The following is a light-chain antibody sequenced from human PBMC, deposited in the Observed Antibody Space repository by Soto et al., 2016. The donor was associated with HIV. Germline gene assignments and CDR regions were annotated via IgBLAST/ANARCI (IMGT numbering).Light chain of an antibody. J-gene: IGKJ2*01. CDR2: GAS. CDR3: QQYKSYPNT. V-gene: IGKV1-6*01. Sequence: AFQMTQSPSSLSASVGDRVTITCRASQGDKNELGWFQQKPGKAPRLLIYGASGLQSGVPSRFSVSGPGTDFTLTISSLQPEDIATYYCQQYKSYPNTFGQGTKLEIK. CDR1: QGDKNE.